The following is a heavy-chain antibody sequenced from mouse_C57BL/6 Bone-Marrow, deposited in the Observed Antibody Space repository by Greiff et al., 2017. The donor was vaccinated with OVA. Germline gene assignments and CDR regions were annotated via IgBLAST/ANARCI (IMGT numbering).Heavy chain of an antibody. V-gene: IGHV1-76*01. CDR1: GYTFTDYY. CDR3: ARSSLYYGYSAWFAY. J-gene: IGHJ3*01. CDR2: IYPGSGNT. D-gene: IGHD2-2*01. Sequence: QVQLQQSGAELVRPGASVKLSCKASGYTFTDYYINWVKQRPGQGLEWIARIYPGSGNTYYNEKFKGKATLTAEKSSSTAYMQLSSLTSEDSAVYFCARSSLYYGYSAWFAYWGQGTLVTVSA.